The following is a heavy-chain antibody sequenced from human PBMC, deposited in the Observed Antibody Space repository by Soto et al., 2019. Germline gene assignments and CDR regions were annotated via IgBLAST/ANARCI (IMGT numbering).Heavy chain of an antibody. CDR2: IYYTGKT. V-gene: IGHV4-30-4*01. Sequence: LSLTCSVSGDYIHVGGYYWTWIRQRPGKGLEWMGYIYYTGKTYYNPSLESRLTMSVDRSKNQFSLRLTSVTAADTAVYFCGRDLTSNANCIDPWGQGTLVTVSS. CDR1: GDYIHVGGYY. J-gene: IGHJ5*02. D-gene: IGHD2-2*01. CDR3: GRDLTSNANCIDP.